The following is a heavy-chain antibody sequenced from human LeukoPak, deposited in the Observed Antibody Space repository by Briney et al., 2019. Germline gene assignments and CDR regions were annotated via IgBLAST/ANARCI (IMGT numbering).Heavy chain of an antibody. CDR2: ILYDGSKK. D-gene: IGHD3-9*01. CDR1: GFTFTNYN. CDR3: ANFDGDSQAFHI. Sequence: PGGSLRLSCVASGFTFTNYNMHWVRQTPGKGLQWVAAILYDGSKKFYADSVKGRFSVYRDNSNYTLYLQMNSLKTEDTAVYSCANFDGDSQAFHIWGQGTMVTVSS. J-gene: IGHJ3*02. V-gene: IGHV3-30*18.